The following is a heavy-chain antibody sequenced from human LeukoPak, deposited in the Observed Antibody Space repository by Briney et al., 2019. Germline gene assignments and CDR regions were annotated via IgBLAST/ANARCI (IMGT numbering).Heavy chain of an antibody. D-gene: IGHD2-2*01. CDR3: ARDSGSIVVVPAALRAFDI. CDR1: GFTFSSYS. CDR2: ISSSSSYI. V-gene: IGHV3-21*01. Sequence: PGGSLRLSCAASGFTFSSYSMNWVRQAPGKGLEWVSSISSSSSYIYYADSVKGRFTISRDNAKNSLYLQMNSLRAEDTAVYYCARDSGSIVVVPAALRAFDIWGRGTMVTVSS. J-gene: IGHJ3*02.